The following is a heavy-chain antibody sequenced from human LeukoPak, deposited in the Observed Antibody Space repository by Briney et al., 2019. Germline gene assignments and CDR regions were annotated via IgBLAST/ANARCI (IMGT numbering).Heavy chain of an antibody. CDR2: IRSKAYGGTT. CDR3: TRDFTPYYGSGSYYKGTYYIDY. D-gene: IGHD3-10*01. Sequence: GRSLRLSCTASGFTFGDYAMSWFRQAPGKGLEWVGFIRSKAYGGTTEYAASVKGRFTISRDDSKSIAYLQMNSLKTEDTAVYYCTRDFTPYYGSGSYYKGTYYIDYWGQGTLVTVSS. J-gene: IGHJ4*02. CDR1: GFTFGDYA. V-gene: IGHV3-49*03.